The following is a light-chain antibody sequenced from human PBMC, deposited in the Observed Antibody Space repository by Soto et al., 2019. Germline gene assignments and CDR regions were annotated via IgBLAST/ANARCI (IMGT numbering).Light chain of an antibody. J-gene: IGKJ5*01. CDR2: SAS. CDR3: QQYTLSR. CDR1: QSVGSN. V-gene: IGKV3-15*01. Sequence: EVVVTKSPSTLSVSPGETATLSCRTSQSVGSNLAWYQQKPGQAPRLLIYSASTRATGIPARFSGSGSGTEFTLIISHVEYEEFAGCYVQQYTLSRFGQVRLLEI.